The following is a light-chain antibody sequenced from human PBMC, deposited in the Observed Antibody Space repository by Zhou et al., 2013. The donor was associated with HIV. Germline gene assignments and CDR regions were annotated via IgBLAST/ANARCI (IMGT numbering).Light chain of an antibody. CDR2: KAS. CDR1: KSISSW. CDR3: QQYGSSHQVT. J-gene: IGKJ1*01. V-gene: IGKV1-5*03. Sequence: DIQMTQSPSSLSASVGDRVTITCRASKSISSWLAWYQQKPGKAPNLLIYKASSLESGVPSRFSGSGSGTDFTLTISRLEPEDFAVYYCQQYGSSHQVTFGQGTKVEIK.